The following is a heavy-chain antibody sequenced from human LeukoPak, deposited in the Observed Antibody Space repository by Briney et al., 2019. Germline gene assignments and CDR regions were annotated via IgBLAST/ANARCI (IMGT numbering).Heavy chain of an antibody. J-gene: IGHJ6*02. D-gene: IGHD6-19*01. CDR2: ISGSGGST. Sequence: GASLRLSCAASGFTFSSYAMSWVRQAPGKGLEWVSAISGSGGSTYYADSVKGRFTISRDNSKNTLYLQMNSLGAEDTAVYYCAKERVAGTCYYYYGMDVWGQGTTVTVSS. V-gene: IGHV3-23*01. CDR3: AKERVAGTCYYYYGMDV. CDR1: GFTFSSYA.